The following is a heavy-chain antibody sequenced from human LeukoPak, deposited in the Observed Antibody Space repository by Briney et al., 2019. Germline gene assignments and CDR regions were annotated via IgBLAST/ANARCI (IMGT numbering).Heavy chain of an antibody. CDR1: GFTFSTYA. CDR3: AKDTIPYGSGSYYPGY. V-gene: IGHV3-23*01. CDR2: ISGSSST. D-gene: IGHD3-10*01. Sequence: GGSLRLSCAASGFTFSTYAMSWVRQAPGKGLEWVSGISGSSSTYYADSVKGRFTISRDNSKNTLYLEMNSLRAEDTAVYYCAKDTIPYGSGSYYPGYWGQGTLVTVSS. J-gene: IGHJ4*02.